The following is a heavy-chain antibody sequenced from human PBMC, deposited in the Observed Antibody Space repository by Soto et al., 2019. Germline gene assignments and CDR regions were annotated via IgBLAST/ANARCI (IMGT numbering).Heavy chain of an antibody. D-gene: IGHD3-10*01. CDR1: GFIFSGYW. Sequence: EVQLVESGGGLVQPGGSLRLSCAASGFIFSGYWMHWVRRAPGKGLVWVSRINSDGSSTTYADSVKGRFTISRDNAKNTMYLQMNSLRAEDTVVYYCARLPGGSGRFIDYWGQGTLVTVSS. J-gene: IGHJ4*02. V-gene: IGHV3-74*03. CDR3: ARLPGGSGRFIDY. CDR2: INSDGSST.